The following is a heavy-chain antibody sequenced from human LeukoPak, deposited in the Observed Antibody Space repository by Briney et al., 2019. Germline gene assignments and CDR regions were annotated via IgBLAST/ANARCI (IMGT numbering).Heavy chain of an antibody. Sequence: PSETLSLTCVVYSGSFSGYYWSWIRQPPGKGLEWIGTIYYSGTTYYNPSLESRATISEDTSKNQFSLTLRSVTAADTAVYYCARQISDYYYYYIDVWGKGTTVTVSS. V-gene: IGHV4-34*01. D-gene: IGHD3-10*01. CDR1: SGSFSGYY. CDR2: IYYSGTT. J-gene: IGHJ6*03. CDR3: ARQISDYYYYYIDV.